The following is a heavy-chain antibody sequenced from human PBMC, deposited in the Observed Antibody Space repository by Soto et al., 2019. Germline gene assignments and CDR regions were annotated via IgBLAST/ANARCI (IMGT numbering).Heavy chain of an antibody. V-gene: IGHV3-7*05. CDR3: ARYSSVLIPPNY. D-gene: IGHD6-19*01. J-gene: IGHJ4*02. Sequence: GGSLRLSCSASGFTLSSYWMSWVRQAPGKGLEWVANIKQDGSEKYYVDSVKGRFTISRDNAKNSLYLQMNSLRAEDTAVYYCARYSSVLIPPNYWGQGTLVTVSS. CDR2: IKQDGSEK. CDR1: GFTLSSYW.